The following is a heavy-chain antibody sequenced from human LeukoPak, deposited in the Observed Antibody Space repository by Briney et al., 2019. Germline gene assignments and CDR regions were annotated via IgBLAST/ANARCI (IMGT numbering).Heavy chain of an antibody. J-gene: IGHJ4*02. Sequence: SETLSLTCTVSGGSISSGSSYWSWIRQPPGKALEWIAYIYHSGSTHYNPSLKSRVTISVDRSKNQISLRLSSVTAADTAVYYCARHSKDGYNFIDYWGQGTLVTVSS. CDR2: IYHSGST. D-gene: IGHD5-24*01. CDR1: GGSISSGSSY. V-gene: IGHV4-30-2*01. CDR3: ARHSKDGYNFIDY.